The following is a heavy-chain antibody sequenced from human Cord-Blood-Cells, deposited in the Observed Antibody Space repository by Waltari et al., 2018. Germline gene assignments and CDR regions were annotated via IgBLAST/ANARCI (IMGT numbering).Heavy chain of an antibody. CDR2: SRSKANGGTT. Sequence: EVQLVESGGGLVQPGRSLRLSCTASGFTFGDYAMSWVRQAPGKGLEWVGFSRSKANGGTTEYASSVKGIFTISRDDSKSIAYLQMNSLKTEDTAVYYFTGETGLGYCSSTSCYDYWGQGTLVTVSS. CDR3: TGETGLGYCSSTSCYDY. CDR1: GFTFGDYA. V-gene: IGHV3-49*04. D-gene: IGHD2-2*01. J-gene: IGHJ4*02.